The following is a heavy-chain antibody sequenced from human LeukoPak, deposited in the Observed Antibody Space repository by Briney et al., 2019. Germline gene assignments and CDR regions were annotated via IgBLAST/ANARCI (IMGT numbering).Heavy chain of an antibody. J-gene: IGHJ4*02. CDR2: IRGSGGGT. V-gene: IGHV3-23*01. Sequence: TGGSLRLSCEASGFNFCSDAMSWVRQAPGKRLEWVSVIRGSGGGTYYADSVKGRFTISRDNSKNTVYLQMNSLRAEDTAVYYCVKARMPHCGTDCLESWGQGTLVTVSS. CDR1: GFNFCSDA. CDR3: VKARMPHCGTDCLES. D-gene: IGHD2-21*02.